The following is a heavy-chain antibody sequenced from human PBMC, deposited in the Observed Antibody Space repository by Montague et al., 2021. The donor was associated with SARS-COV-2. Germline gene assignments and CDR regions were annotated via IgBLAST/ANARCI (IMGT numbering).Heavy chain of an antibody. CDR3: AAPMVKDY. J-gene: IGHJ4*02. CDR2: ISYDGSNK. CDR1: GFTFSSYA. Sequence: LSLSASGFTFSSYAMHWVRQAPGKELEWVAVISYDGSNKYYADSVKGRFTISRDNSKNTLYLQMNSLRAEDTAVYYCAAPMVKDYWGQGTLVTVSS. V-gene: IGHV3-30-3*01. D-gene: IGHD5-18*01.